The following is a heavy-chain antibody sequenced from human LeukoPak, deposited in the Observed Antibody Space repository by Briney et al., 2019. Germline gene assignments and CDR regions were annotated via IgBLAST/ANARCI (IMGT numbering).Heavy chain of an antibody. CDR2: IYYSGST. CDR1: GGSISSYY. V-gene: IGHV4-59*12. Sequence: SETLSLTCTVSGGSISSYYWSWIRQPPGKGLEWIGCIYYSGSTNYNPSFKSRVTISVDTSKNQFSLKLSSVTAADTAVYYCASSGGDDYGDYWREENWGQGTLVTVSS. CDR3: ASSGGDDYGDYWREEN. J-gene: IGHJ4*02. D-gene: IGHD4-17*01.